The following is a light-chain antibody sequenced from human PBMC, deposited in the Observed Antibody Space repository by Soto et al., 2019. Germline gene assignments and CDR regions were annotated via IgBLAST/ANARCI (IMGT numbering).Light chain of an antibody. Sequence: EIVLTQSPGTLSLSPGERATLSCRASQSVSSSYLAWYQQKPGQAPRLLIYAASSRATGIPDRFSGSGSGTDFTLTISRLEPEDFAVYYCQQYGSSRFTFGGGTKV. CDR3: QQYGSSRFT. J-gene: IGKJ4*01. CDR2: AAS. CDR1: QSVSSSY. V-gene: IGKV3-20*01.